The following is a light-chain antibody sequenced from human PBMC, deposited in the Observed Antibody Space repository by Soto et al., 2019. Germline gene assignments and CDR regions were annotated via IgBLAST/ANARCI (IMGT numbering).Light chain of an antibody. Sequence: EIVLTQSPGTLSLSPGERATPPCRASQSVSSSYLAWYQQKPGQAPRLLIYGASSRATGIPDRFSGSGSGKDFTPTISEREPEDFAVYSCQQYGSSQTFAQGTKVEIK. CDR3: QQYGSSQT. CDR2: GAS. V-gene: IGKV3-20*01. CDR1: QSVSSSY. J-gene: IGKJ1*01.